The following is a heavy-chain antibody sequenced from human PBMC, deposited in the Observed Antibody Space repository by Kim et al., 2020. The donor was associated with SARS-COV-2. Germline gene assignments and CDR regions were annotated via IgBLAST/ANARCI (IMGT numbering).Heavy chain of an antibody. Sequence: NPTYAQGFPGRFFFSLDTSVSTAYLQISSLKAEDTAVYYCARGEGWFDPWGQGTLVTVSS. CDR2: NP. CDR3: ARGEGWFDP. V-gene: IGHV7-4-1*02. J-gene: IGHJ5*02.